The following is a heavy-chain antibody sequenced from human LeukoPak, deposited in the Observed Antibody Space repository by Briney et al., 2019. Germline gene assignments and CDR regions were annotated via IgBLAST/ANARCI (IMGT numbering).Heavy chain of an antibody. CDR1: GGTFSSYA. D-gene: IGHD3-22*01. J-gene: IGHJ4*02. Sequence: ASVKVSCKASGGTFSSYAISWVRQAPGQGLEWMGIINPSGGSTSYAQKFQGRVTMTRDTSTSTVYMELSSLRSEDTAVYYCARDQWDSSGRYFDYWGQGTLVTVSS. V-gene: IGHV1-46*01. CDR2: INPSGGST. CDR3: ARDQWDSSGRYFDY.